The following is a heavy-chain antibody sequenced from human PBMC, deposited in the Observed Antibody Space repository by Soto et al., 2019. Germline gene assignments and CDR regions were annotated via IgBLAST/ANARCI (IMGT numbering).Heavy chain of an antibody. CDR1: TFTFSSYW. V-gene: IGHV3-74*01. CDR3: AREGYCSGDSCYSYAFDI. CDR2: INVDGSKT. Sequence: EVQLVESGGGLVQPGGSLRLSCAASTFTFSSYWMHWVRQGPGKGLVWVSRINVDGSKTTYAHSVKGRFTISRDNAKNTLNLQMSSLRVEDSAVYFCAREGYCSGDSCYSYAFDIWGQGTTVTVSS. J-gene: IGHJ3*02. D-gene: IGHD2-15*01.